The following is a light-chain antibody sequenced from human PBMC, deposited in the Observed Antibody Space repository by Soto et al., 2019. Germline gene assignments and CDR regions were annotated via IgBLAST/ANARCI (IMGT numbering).Light chain of an antibody. V-gene: IGLV2-14*01. Sequence: QSVLTQPASVSGSPGQSITMSCTGASSDIGGYDYVSWYQHHPGEAPKLLIYDVTNRPSGVSDRFSASRSGNTASLTISGLQAEDDAYYYCSSYTSRNTVVFGGGTKLTVL. CDR1: SSDIGGYDY. J-gene: IGLJ2*01. CDR2: DVT. CDR3: SSYTSRNTVV.